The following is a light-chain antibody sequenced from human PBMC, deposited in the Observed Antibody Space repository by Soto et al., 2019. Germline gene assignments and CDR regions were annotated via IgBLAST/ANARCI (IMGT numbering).Light chain of an antibody. Sequence: QPVLTQSPSASASLGASVKLTCTLSSGHSNSVIAWHQQQPGKGPRYLMRLNSDGSHTKGDGIPDRFSGSSSGAERYLTISSLQSEDEADYYCQSWGAFGGGTKLTVL. V-gene: IGLV4-69*01. J-gene: IGLJ2*01. CDR3: QSWGA. CDR2: LNSDGSH. CDR1: SGHSNSV.